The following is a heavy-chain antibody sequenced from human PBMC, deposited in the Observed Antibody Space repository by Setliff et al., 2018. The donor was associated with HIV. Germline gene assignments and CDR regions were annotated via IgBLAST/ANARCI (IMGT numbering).Heavy chain of an antibody. CDR2: MNPNSGNS. J-gene: IGHJ3*02. D-gene: IGHD3-10*01. CDR3: TRIRAMVRGVTSYDAFDI. V-gene: IGHV1-8*01. Sequence: ASVKVSCKASGYTFTSFDINWVRQATGQGLEWMGWMNPNSGNSGFAQKFQGRVTMTRNSSISTAYMELSSLRFDDTAVCYCTRIRAMVRGVTSYDAFDIWGQGTKVTVSS. CDR1: GYTFTSFD.